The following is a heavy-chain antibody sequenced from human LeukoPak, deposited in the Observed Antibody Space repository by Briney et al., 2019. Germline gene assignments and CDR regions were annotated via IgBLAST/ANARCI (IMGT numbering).Heavy chain of an antibody. CDR2: INSDGSST. D-gene: IGHD1-7*01. J-gene: IGHJ6*03. V-gene: IGHV3-74*01. Sequence: PGGSLRLSCAASGFTFSSYWMHWVRQAPGKGLVWVSRINSDGSSTSYADSVKGRFTISRDNAKNTLYLQMNSLRAEDTAVYYCARDRPLITGTTYYYYMDVWGKGTTVTVSS. CDR1: GFTFSSYW. CDR3: ARDRPLITGTTYYYYMDV.